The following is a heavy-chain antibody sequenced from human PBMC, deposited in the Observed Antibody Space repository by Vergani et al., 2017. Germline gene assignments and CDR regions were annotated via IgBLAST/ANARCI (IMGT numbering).Heavy chain of an antibody. Sequence: EVQLLESGGGLVQPGGSLRLSCAASGFTFSSYAMSWVRQAAGKGLEWVSGISGSGDSTYYVDSVKVRFTISRDKSKNVLYLHMNSLRAEDAAIYYCAKDPNWSYVSGFPDYWGQGTLVTVSS. CDR3: AKDPNWSYVSGFPDY. J-gene: IGHJ4*02. D-gene: IGHD1-7*01. CDR1: GFTFSSYA. CDR2: ISGSGDST. V-gene: IGHV3-23*01.